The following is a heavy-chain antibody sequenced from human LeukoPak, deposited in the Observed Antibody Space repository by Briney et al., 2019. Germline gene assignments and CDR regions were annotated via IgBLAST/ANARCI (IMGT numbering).Heavy chain of an antibody. V-gene: IGHV2-70*01. Sequence: SGPTLVNPTQTLTLTCTFSGFSLITRGMCVSWIRQPPGKALEWLALIDWDDDKYYSTSLKTRPTISKDTFKNQVVLTMTNMDPVDTATYYCARISAYGDYYFDYWGQGTLVTVSS. J-gene: IGHJ4*02. CDR1: GFSLITRGMC. CDR3: ARISAYGDYYFDY. D-gene: IGHD4-17*01. CDR2: IDWDDDK.